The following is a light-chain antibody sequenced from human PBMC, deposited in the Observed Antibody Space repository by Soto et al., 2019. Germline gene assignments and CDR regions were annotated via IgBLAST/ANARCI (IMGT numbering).Light chain of an antibody. V-gene: IGLV1-44*01. J-gene: IGLJ3*02. CDR1: SSNIGGNT. CDR2: NNN. CDR3: AAWDDSLNGGV. Sequence: QSVLTQPLSASGTPGQRVTISCSGSSSNIGGNTVNWYQKLPGTAPKLLIHNNNQRPSGVPDRFSGSKSGTSASLAISGLRSEDEADYYCAAWDDSLNGGVFGGGTKVTVL.